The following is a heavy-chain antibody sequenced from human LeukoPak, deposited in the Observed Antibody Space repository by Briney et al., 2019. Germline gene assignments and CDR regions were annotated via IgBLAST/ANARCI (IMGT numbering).Heavy chain of an antibody. J-gene: IGHJ4*02. V-gene: IGHV1-18*01. CDR2: ISGYNGDT. CDR3: ARTYYYETTGYPGYLDD. Sequence: GASVKVSCKASGYTFTSYGVSWVRQAPGQGLEWMGWISGYNGDTDYAQKFQGRVTMTKDTSTSTAYMDLRSLRSDDTAVYYCARTYYYETTGYPGYLDDWGQGTLLTVSS. CDR1: GYTFTSYG. D-gene: IGHD3-22*01.